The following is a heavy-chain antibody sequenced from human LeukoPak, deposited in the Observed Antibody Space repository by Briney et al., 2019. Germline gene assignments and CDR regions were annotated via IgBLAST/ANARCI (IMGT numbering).Heavy chain of an antibody. V-gene: IGHV3-21*01. J-gene: IGHJ3*02. CDR1: AFTFSSYS. CDR3: ARGNAGNDAFDI. D-gene: IGHD4-23*01. Sequence: KTGGSLRLSCAASAFTFSSYSMNCVRQAPGKGLEWVSSISSTIFYIYYADSVKGRFTISRDNAKNSLYLQMNSLRAEEKAVYYCARGNAGNDAFDIWGQGTMVTVSS. CDR2: ISSTIFYI.